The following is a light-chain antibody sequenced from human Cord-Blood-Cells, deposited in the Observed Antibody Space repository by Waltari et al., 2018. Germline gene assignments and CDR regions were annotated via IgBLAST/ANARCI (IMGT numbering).Light chain of an antibody. CDR3: SSYTSSSTLYV. CDR2: DVS. J-gene: IGLJ1*01. Sequence: QSALTQPASVSGSPGQSITISCTGTSSDVGGYTYLSWYQQHPGKAPKLLIYDVSNRRAGVSNRCSGSKSSNTASLTISGLQAEDEADYYCSSYTSSSTLYVVGTGTKVTVL. CDR1: SSDVGGYTY. V-gene: IGLV2-14*01.